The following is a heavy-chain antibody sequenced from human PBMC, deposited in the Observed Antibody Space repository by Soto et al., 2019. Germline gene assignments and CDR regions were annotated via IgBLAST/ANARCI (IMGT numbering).Heavy chain of an antibody. V-gene: IGHV3-33*01. D-gene: IGHD1-26*01. J-gene: IGHJ6*02. Sequence: GGSLTLSCAPSGFPFGSYAMRWVRQAPGKGLDWVAVIWYDGSNKDYADSVKGRFTISRDNSKNTLYLQMNSLRAEDTAVYYCARSTYSGSYYYDYGMDVWGQGT. CDR2: IWYDGSNK. CDR3: ARSTYSGSYYYDYGMDV. CDR1: GFPFGSYA.